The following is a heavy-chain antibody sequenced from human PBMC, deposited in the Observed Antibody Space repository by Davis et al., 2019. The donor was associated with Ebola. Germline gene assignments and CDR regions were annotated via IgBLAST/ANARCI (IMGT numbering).Heavy chain of an antibody. CDR1: GGSVSSDF. D-gene: IGHD3-10*01. J-gene: IGHJ5*02. CDR2: ISNTGRI. Sequence: PSETLSLTCSVSGGSVSSDFWSWIRQPPGKEVEWIAYISNTGRISYNPSLKSRVTISLDTSQNQISLKLRSVTVADTAVYYCARQDVFGWVDPWGQGTRVTVSS. CDR3: ARQDVFGWVDP. V-gene: IGHV4-59*08.